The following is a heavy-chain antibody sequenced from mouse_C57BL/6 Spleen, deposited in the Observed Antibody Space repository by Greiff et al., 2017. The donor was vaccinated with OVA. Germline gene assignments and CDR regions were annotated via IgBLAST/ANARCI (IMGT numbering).Heavy chain of an antibody. CDR3: ASYYGSSYVWFAY. CDR2: IDPANGNT. D-gene: IGHD1-1*01. CDR1: GFNIKNTY. V-gene: IGHV14-3*01. Sequence: EVKLQESVAELVRPGASVKLSCTASGFNIKNTYMHWVKQRPEQGLEWIGRIDPANGNTKYAPKFQGKATITADTSSNTAYLQLSGLTSEDTAIYYCASYYGSSYVWFAYWGQGTLVTVSA. J-gene: IGHJ3*01.